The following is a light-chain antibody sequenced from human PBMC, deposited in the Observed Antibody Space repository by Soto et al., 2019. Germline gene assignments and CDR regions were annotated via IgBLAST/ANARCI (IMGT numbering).Light chain of an antibody. CDR1: QGISSW. CDR3: QQANSFPYT. CDR2: AAS. V-gene: IGKV1-12*01. J-gene: IGKJ2*01. Sequence: DIHMTQSPSSVSASVGDRVTITCRASQGISSWLDWYQQKPGKAPKLLIYAASSLQSGVPSRFSGSGSGTDFTLNISSLQPEDFATYYCQQANSFPYTFGQGTKLEIK.